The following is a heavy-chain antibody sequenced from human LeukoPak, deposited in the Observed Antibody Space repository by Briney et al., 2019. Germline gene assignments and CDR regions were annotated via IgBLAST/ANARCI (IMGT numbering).Heavy chain of an antibody. V-gene: IGHV1-69*05. J-gene: IGHJ6*03. CDR3: ARESDSSSRDYYYYYMDV. Sequence: SVKVSCKASGGTFSSYAISWVRQAPGQGLEWMGGIIPIFGTANYAQKFQGRVTITTDESTSTAYMELSSLRSEDTAVYYCARESDSSSRDYYYYYMDVWGKGTTVTVSS. D-gene: IGHD6-6*01. CDR2: IIPIFGTA. CDR1: GGTFSSYA.